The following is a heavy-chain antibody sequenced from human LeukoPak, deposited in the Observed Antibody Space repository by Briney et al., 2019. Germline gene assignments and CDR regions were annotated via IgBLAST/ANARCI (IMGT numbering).Heavy chain of an antibody. CDR3: TSFYETN. J-gene: IGHJ4*02. V-gene: IGHV3-7*01. D-gene: IGHD2/OR15-2a*01. Sequence: GGSLRLSCAASGFTFSSYWMNWARQAPGKGLEWVASINHNGNVNYYVDSVKGRFTISRDNAKNTVYLHMNSLRVEDTAVYYCTSFYETNWGQGTLVTVSS. CDR2: INHNGNVN. CDR1: GFTFSSYW.